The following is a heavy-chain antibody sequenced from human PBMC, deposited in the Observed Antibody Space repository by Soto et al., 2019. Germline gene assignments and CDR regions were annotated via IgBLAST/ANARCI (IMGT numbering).Heavy chain of an antibody. Sequence: SVKVSCKASGYTFTGYYMHWVRQAPGQGLEWMGWIIPIFGTANYAQKFQGRVTITADESTSTAYMELSSLRSEDTAVYYCAREDIVVVVAATPSDNYYYYGMDVWGQGTTVTVSS. V-gene: IGHV1-69*13. D-gene: IGHD2-15*01. CDR3: AREDIVVVVAATPSDNYYYYGMDV. CDR2: IIPIFGTA. J-gene: IGHJ6*02. CDR1: GYTFTGYY.